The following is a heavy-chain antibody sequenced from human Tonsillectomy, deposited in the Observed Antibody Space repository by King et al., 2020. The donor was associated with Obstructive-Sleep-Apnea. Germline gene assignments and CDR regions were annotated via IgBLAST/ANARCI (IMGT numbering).Heavy chain of an antibody. V-gene: IGHV4-59*08. CDR1: GGSISSYY. CDR3: ARLVGYCSSTSCLDY. Sequence: PLQESGPGLVKPSEALSLTCTVSGGSISSYYWNWIRQPPGKGLEWIGYISNSGSTNYNPSLKSRVTILVDTSKNQLSLKLNSVTAADTAVYYCARLVGYCSSTSCLDYWGQGTLVTVSS. CDR2: ISNSGST. J-gene: IGHJ4*02. D-gene: IGHD2-2*03.